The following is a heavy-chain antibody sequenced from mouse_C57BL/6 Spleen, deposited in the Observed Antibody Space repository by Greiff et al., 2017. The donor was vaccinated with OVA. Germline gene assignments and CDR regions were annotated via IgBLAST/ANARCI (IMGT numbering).Heavy chain of an antibody. Sequence: QVQLQQSGPGLVQPSQSLSITCTVSGFSLTSYGVHWVRQSPGKGLEWLGVIWSGGSTDDNAAFISRLSISKDNSKSQVFFKMNSLQADATAIYYCARNRIVTTPFAYWGQGTLVTVSA. CDR2: IWSGGST. CDR3: ARNRIVTTPFAY. CDR1: GFSLTSYG. V-gene: IGHV2-2*01. D-gene: IGHD2-5*01. J-gene: IGHJ3*01.